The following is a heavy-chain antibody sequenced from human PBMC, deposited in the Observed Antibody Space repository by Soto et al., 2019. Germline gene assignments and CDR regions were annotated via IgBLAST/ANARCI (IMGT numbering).Heavy chain of an antibody. D-gene: IGHD2-15*01. CDR2: IYYSGST. V-gene: IGHV4-30-4*01. CDR1: GGSISSGDYC. CDR3: AREIVVVVAATEAPNWFDP. J-gene: IGHJ5*02. Sequence: PSETLSLTCTVSGGSISSGDYCWSWIRQPPGKGLEWIGYIYYSGSTYYNPSLKSRVTISVDTSKNQFSLKLSSVTAADTAVYYCAREIVVVVAATEAPNWFDPWGQGTLVTVSS.